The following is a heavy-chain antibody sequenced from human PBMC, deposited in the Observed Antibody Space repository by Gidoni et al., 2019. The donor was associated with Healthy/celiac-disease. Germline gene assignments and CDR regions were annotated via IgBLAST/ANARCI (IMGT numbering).Heavy chain of an antibody. D-gene: IGHD3-3*01. CDR1: GGSISSGDYY. CDR2: IYYSGST. V-gene: IGHV4-30-4*01. CDR3: ARSLLGWNFVDRNAFDI. J-gene: IGHJ3*02. Sequence: QVQLQESGPGLVKPSQTLSLTCTVPGGSISSGDYYWSWIRQPPGTGLEWIGYIYYSGSTYYNPSLKSRVTISVDTSKNQFSLKLSSVTAADTAVYYCARSLLGWNFVDRNAFDIWGQGTMVTVSS.